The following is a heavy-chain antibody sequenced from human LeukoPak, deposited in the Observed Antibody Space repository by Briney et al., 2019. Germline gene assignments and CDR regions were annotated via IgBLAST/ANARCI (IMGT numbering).Heavy chain of an antibody. CDR2: ISDSGVDK. CDR3: ARVGEGGKGFDN. V-gene: IGHV3-23*01. Sequence: PGGSLRLSCAASGFTFSSYAMSWVRQAPGKGLEWVSGISDSGVDKFYADSVKGRFTISRENAKNSLYLQMNSLRAGDTAVYYCARVGEGGKGFDNWGQGTLVTVSS. CDR1: GFTFSSYA. J-gene: IGHJ4*02. D-gene: IGHD4-23*01.